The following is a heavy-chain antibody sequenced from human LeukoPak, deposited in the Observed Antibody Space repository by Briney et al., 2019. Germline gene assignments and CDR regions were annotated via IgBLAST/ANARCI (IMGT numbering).Heavy chain of an antibody. CDR2: ISNSGAGT. V-gene: IGHV3-23*01. J-gene: IGHJ6*03. Sequence: GGSLRLSCAASGFPFSSFAMSWVHLAPGQGLEWVSTISNSGAGTYYADSVKDRFTISRDNSKNTLYMELNSLTTEDTAVYYCAKGGYYYLDVWGKGTTVTVSS. CDR1: GFPFSSFA. CDR3: AKGGYYYLDV.